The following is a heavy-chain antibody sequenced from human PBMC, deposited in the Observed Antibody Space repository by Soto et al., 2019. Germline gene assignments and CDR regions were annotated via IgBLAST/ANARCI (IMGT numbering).Heavy chain of an antibody. D-gene: IGHD3-22*01. Sequence: PSETLSLTCRVSGASISSGDYYWSWIRQHPGKGLEWIGYIYDSGSTYYNPSLKSRVTISVDTSKNQFSLKLSSVTAADTAVYYCASIYDSSGYYYGNNWFDPWGQGTLVTVS. V-gene: IGHV4-31*03. CDR1: GASISSGDYY. J-gene: IGHJ5*02. CDR3: ASIYDSSGYYYGNNWFDP. CDR2: IYDSGST.